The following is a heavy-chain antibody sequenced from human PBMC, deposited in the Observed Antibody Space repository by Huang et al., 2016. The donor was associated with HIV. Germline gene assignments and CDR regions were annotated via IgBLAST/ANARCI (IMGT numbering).Heavy chain of an antibody. CDR1: DYTFTSYG. D-gene: IGHD3-22*01. CDR3: GGSSGYWSFDY. CDR2: ISTNNGDT. J-gene: IGHJ4*02. Sequence: QVQLVQSGGEVKKPGASVKVSCKASDYTFTSYGISWVRQAPGQGLEWMGWISTNNGDTNYAQKFQGRVTMTTDTSTSTAYIELRSLRSDDTAVYYCGGSSGYWSFDYWGQGTLVTVSS. V-gene: IGHV1-18*04.